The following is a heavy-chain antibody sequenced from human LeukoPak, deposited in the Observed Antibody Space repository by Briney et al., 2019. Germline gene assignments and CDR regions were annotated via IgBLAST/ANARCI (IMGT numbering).Heavy chain of an antibody. D-gene: IGHD3-22*01. CDR2: IYYSGST. Sequence: SETLSLTCTVSSYSISSSYYWGWIRQPPGKGLEWIGNIYYSGSTYYNPSLESRVTMSLDTSKNQFSLKLSSVTAADTAVYYCARCSSTSYDSTGYLDYWGQGTLVTVSS. V-gene: IGHV4-38-2*02. J-gene: IGHJ4*02. CDR3: ARCSSTSYDSTGYLDY. CDR1: SYSISSSYY.